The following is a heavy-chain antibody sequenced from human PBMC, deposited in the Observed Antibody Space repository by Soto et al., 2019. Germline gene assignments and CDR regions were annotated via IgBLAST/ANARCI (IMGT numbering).Heavy chain of an antibody. CDR2: INHSGST. J-gene: IGHJ3*02. V-gene: IGHV4-34*01. CDR1: GGSFSGYY. CDR3: ARGSLGYCSSTSCYRAFDI. Sequence: QVQLQQWGAGLSKPSETLSLTCAVYGGSFSGYYWSWIRQPPGKGLEWIGEINHSGSTNYNPSLKSRVTISVDTSKNQFSLKLSSVTAADTAVYYCARGSLGYCSSTSCYRAFDIWAKGLWSPSLQ. D-gene: IGHD2-2*01.